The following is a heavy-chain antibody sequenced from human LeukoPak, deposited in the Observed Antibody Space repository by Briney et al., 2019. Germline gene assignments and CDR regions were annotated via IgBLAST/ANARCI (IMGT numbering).Heavy chain of an antibody. D-gene: IGHD3-22*01. Sequence: PGGSLRLSCAAPGFTFSSYGMHWVRQAPGKGLEWIVVISYDGSNKYYADSVKGRFTISRDNSKNTLYLQINSLRAEDTAVYYCAKEGLYYYDSSGYTEGYFDYWGQGTLVTVSS. CDR2: ISYDGSNK. CDR1: GFTFSSYG. V-gene: IGHV3-30*18. CDR3: AKEGLYYYDSSGYTEGYFDY. J-gene: IGHJ4*02.